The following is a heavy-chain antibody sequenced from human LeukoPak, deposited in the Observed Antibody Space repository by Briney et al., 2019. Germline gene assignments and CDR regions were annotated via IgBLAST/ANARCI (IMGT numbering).Heavy chain of an antibody. V-gene: IGHV3-21*01. D-gene: IGHD6-25*01. J-gene: IGHJ6*04. CDR2: ISTSSSYS. Sequence: GGSLRLSCGASGFTFSCYRMAWVRQARGKGVEWVSSISTSSSYSYHAHSEKGRFTISSDNANHPLDVEIDILRGEGASVCDCARDSTPLYSSGWVYMDVWGKGTTVTISS. CDR1: GFTFSCYR. CDR3: ARDSTPLYSSGWVYMDV.